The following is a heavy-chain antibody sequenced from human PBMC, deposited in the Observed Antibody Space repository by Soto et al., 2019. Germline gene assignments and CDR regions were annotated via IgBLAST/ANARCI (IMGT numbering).Heavy chain of an antibody. V-gene: IGHV3-48*03. Sequence: DGFRKNQGKGLEWVSYISSSGIPIYYADSVKGRFTISRDNAKNSLYLQMNSLRVEDTAVYYCAGYPPPGVYGHNCPHDAFDIWAQPLVVTVSS. CDR3: AGYPPPGVYGHNCPHDAFDI. CDR2: ISSSGIPI. D-gene: IGHD1-1*01. J-gene: IGHJ3*02.